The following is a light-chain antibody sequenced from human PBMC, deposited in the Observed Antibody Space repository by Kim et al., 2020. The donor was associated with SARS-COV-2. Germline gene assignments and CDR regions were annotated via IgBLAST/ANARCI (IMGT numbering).Light chain of an antibody. CDR3: LQDYNHRWT. J-gene: IGKJ1*01. CDR2: APS. CDR1: QDIGNA. Sequence: AVQMTQSPSSLSASVGDTVTITCRTSQDIGNAIGWFQQKPGKGPKFLISAPSTLQSEVPSRFSGSGSGTDFTLTISTLQPEDSATYYCLQDYNHRWTFGQGTKVDI. V-gene: IGKV1-6*02.